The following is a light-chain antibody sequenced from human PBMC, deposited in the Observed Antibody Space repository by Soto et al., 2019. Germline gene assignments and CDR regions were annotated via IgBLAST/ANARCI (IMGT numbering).Light chain of an antibody. CDR3: QSYDNSLRGSV. V-gene: IGLV1-40*01. CDR2: SNT. CDR1: SSNIGAGYG. J-gene: IGLJ2*01. Sequence: QSVLTQPPSVSGAPGQRVTISCTGSSSNIGAGYGVHWYQKLPGTAPKLLIYSNTNRPSGVPDRFSGSKSGTSASLAITGLQAEDEADYHCQSYDNSLRGSVFGGGTKLTVL.